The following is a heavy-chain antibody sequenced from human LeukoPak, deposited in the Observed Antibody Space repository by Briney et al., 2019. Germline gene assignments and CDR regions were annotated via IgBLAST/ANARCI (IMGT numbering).Heavy chain of an antibody. J-gene: IGHJ2*01. D-gene: IGHD5-12*01. Sequence: GVSLRLPCAISGLIFSRYSKHGARHARGRALVWVTSISISSSYIYYADSVKGRFTISRDNAKNSLYLQMNSLRAENTAVYYCARVYRGYDLRYFYLWGRGTLVTVSS. V-gene: IGHV3-21*01. CDR2: ISISSSYI. CDR1: GLIFSRYS. CDR3: ARVYRGYDLRYFYL.